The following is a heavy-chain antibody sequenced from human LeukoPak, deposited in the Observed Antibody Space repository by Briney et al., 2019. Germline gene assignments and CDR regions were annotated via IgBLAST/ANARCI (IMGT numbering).Heavy chain of an antibody. CDR1: GFSFGSFW. J-gene: IGHJ4*02. Sequence: PGGSLRLSCAASGFSFGSFWMTWVRPAPGKGREWVAHIKPDGSETKYVDSVKGRFTISKDNAKNSLFLLMNILGVEATAVYCCVRDIGWYRFDYWGRGTLVTVSS. CDR3: VRDIGWYRFDY. V-gene: IGHV3-7*03. D-gene: IGHD6-19*01. CDR2: IKPDGSET.